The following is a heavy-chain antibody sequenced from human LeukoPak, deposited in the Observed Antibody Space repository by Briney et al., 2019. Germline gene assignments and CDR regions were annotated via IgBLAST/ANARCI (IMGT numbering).Heavy chain of an antibody. V-gene: IGHV1-69*01. J-gene: IGHJ4*02. CDR2: IIPSFDAT. CDR3: ARNDMAAAGTFAF. CDR1: GGTFLRNA. Sequence: GASLKVSFKASGGTFLRNALSWVRQAPGQGLEWLGAIIPSFDATNYAQKFQGRITITLDESANTAYMELTSLRSEDTAVYYCARNDMAAAGTFAFWGQGTLVTVSS. D-gene: IGHD6-13*01.